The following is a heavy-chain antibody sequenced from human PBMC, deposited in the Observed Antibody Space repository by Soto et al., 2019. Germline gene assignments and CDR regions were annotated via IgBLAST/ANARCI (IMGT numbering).Heavy chain of an antibody. CDR1: GYTFTSYA. CDR3: ARSIVVVSALDY. CDR2: INAGNGNT. J-gene: IGHJ4*02. V-gene: IGHV1-3*05. Sequence: QVQLVQSGAEEKKPGASVKVSCKASGYTFTSYAMHWVRQAPGQRLEWMGWINAGNGNTKYSQKFQGRVTITRDTSASTAYREPSSLRSEDTAVYYCARSIVVVSALDYWGQGALVTVSS. D-gene: IGHD2-21*02.